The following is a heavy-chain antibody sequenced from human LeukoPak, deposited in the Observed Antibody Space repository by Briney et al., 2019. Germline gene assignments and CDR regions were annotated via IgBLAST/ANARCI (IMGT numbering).Heavy chain of an antibody. CDR2: ISEDGGSA. CDR1: GFTFSSHW. CDR3: ATIDYYNDS. D-gene: IGHD2-15*01. V-gene: IGHV3-74*01. J-gene: IGHJ4*02. Sequence: PGGSLRLSCAASGFTFSSHWMHWVRQTTGKGLVWVSRISEDGGSANYADSVKGRFTISRDNAKNTLYLQMDSLRAEDTALYYCATIDYYNDSWGQGTLVTVSS.